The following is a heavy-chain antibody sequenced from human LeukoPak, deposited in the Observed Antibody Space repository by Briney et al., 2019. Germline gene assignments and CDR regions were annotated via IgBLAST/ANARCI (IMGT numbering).Heavy chain of an antibody. D-gene: IGHD5-18*01. CDR3: ARDLGYSYGSWIDY. V-gene: IGHV4-4*02. Sequence: SETLSLTCAVSGGSISSSNWWSWVRPPPGKGLEWIGEIYHSGSTNYNPSLKSRVTISVDKSKNQFSLKLSSVTAADTAVYCARDLGYSYGSWIDYWGQGTLVTVSS. J-gene: IGHJ4*02. CDR1: GGSISSSNW. CDR2: IYHSGST.